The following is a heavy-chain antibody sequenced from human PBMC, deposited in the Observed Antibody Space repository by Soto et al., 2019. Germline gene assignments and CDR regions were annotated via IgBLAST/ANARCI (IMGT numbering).Heavy chain of an antibody. CDR3: AGFRGIVMVVAATGWGAFDI. CDR1: GGTFSSYS. J-gene: IGHJ3*02. Sequence: QVQLVQSGAEVKKPGSSVKVSCKASGGTFSSYSISWVRQAPGQGLEWMGGIIPIFGTANYAQKFQGRVTITADESTSTAYMELSSLGSEDSAVYYCAGFRGIVMVVAATGWGAFDIWGQGTMVTVSS. V-gene: IGHV1-69*01. D-gene: IGHD2-15*01. CDR2: IIPIFGTA.